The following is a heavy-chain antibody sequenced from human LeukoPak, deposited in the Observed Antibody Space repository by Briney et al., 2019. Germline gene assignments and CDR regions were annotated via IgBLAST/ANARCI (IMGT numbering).Heavy chain of an antibody. D-gene: IGHD3-10*01. CDR1: GASISSYY. Sequence: SETLSLTCTVSGASISSYYWNWIRQPPGKGLEWIGFIYYSGSTNYNPSLKSRVTISVDTSKNQFSLKLSSVTAADTAVYYCARAPIWFGSSNAFDIWGQGTMVTVSS. J-gene: IGHJ3*02. V-gene: IGHV4-59*01. CDR3: ARAPIWFGSSNAFDI. CDR2: IYYSGST.